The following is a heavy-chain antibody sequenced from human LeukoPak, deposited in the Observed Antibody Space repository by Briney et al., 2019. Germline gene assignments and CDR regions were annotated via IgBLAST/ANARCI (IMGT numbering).Heavy chain of an antibody. Sequence: PGGSLRLSCASSGVTFSVYWMDWVRQAPGRGLEWVANLKPDGRDKYYTDSVKGRFTISRDNAKGSLYLQMNSLRAEDTAVYYCVRDLDFWGQGTLVTVSS. CDR1: GVTFSVYW. CDR3: VRDLDF. V-gene: IGHV3-7*05. CDR2: LKPDGRDK. J-gene: IGHJ4*02.